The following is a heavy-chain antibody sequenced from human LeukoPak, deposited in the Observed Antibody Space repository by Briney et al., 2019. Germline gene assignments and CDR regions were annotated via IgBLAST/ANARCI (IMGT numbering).Heavy chain of an antibody. V-gene: IGHV3-30-3*01. CDR3: ARETEAFDY. J-gene: IGHJ4*02. CDR1: GFTFSSYG. CDR2: ISYDGSNK. Sequence: PGGSLRLSCAASGFTFSSYGMHWVRQAPGKGLEWVAVISYDGSNKYYADSVKGRFTISRDNSKNTLSLQMNSLRAEDTAVYYCARETEAFDYWGQGTLVTVSS.